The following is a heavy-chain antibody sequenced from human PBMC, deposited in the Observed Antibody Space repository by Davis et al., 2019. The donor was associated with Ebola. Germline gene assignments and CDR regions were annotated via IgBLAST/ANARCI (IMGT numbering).Heavy chain of an antibody. CDR2: ISPSGWRT. V-gene: IGHV3-23*01. Sequence: PGGSLRLSCTPSGFTFSSYAMTWVRQAPGKGLEWVSSISPSGWRTYYADSVRSRFTISRDNSKNTLYLQMNSLRAEDAAVYYCTRTFYSGSGTYYNPDYWGQGTLVTVSS. CDR1: GFTFSSYA. J-gene: IGHJ4*02. D-gene: IGHD3-10*01. CDR3: TRTFYSGSGTYYNPDY.